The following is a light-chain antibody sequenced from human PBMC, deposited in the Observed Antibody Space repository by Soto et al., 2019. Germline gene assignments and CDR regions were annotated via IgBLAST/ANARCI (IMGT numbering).Light chain of an antibody. CDR2: AFT. V-gene: IGLV2-14*03. Sequence: QSALTQPASVSGSPGQSITISCTGSGRDIGAYDYVSWYQQHPGKAPKLVIYAFTERPSGVPARFSGSRSASSASLAVTGLQAEDEADYYCQSYDIRLSGWVFGGGTKLTVL. J-gene: IGLJ3*02. CDR1: GRDIGAYDY. CDR3: QSYDIRLSGWV.